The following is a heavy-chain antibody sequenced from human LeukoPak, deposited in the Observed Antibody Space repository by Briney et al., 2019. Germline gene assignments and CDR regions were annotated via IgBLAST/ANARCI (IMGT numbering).Heavy chain of an antibody. D-gene: IGHD3-9*01. CDR3: ARGSYDILTGYFNWFDP. V-gene: IGHV1-18*04. CDR2: ISAYSGNT. J-gene: IGHJ5*02. CDR1: GYTFTSYG. Sequence: GASVTVSCKASGYTFTSYGISWVRQAPGQGLEWMGWISAYSGNTNYAQKLQGRVTMTTDTSTSTAYMELRSLRSDDTAVYYCARGSYDILTGYFNWFDPWGQGTLVTVSS.